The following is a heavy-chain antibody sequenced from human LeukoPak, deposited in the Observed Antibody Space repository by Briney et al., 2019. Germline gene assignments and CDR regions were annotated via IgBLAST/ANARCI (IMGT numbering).Heavy chain of an antibody. CDR1: GFTFSSYA. D-gene: IGHD6-13*01. CDR2: ISYDGSNK. J-gene: IGHJ1*01. Sequence: GRSLRLSCAASGFTFSSYAMHWVRQAPDKGLEWVAVISYDGSNKYYADSVKGRFTISRDNSKNTLYLQMNSLRAEDTAVYYCARDGHSSSWYGYFQHWGQGTLVTVSS. V-gene: IGHV3-30*01. CDR3: ARDGHSSSWYGYFQH.